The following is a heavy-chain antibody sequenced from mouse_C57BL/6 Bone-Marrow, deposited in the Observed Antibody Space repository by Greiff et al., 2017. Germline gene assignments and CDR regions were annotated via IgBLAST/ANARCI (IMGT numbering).Heavy chain of an antibody. CDR2: INPSTGYT. D-gene: IGHD2-14*01. J-gene: IGHJ1*01. V-gene: IGHV1-7*01. CDR1: GYTFTSYW. Sequence: QVQLKQSGAELAKPGASVKMSCKASGYTFTSYWMHWVKQRPGQNLEWIGYINPSTGYTEYNQKFKDKATLTADKSSSTAYMQLRSLTSEDSEVYYCARKGGYRYYFDVWGEGTTVTVSS. CDR3: ARKGGYRYYFDV.